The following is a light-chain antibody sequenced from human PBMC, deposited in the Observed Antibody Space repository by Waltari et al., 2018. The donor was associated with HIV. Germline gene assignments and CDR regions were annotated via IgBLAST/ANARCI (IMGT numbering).Light chain of an antibody. CDR1: STDIDMYNF. Sequence: QSALTQPASVSGSPGQSITISCSGTSTDIDMYNFVSWYRQFPGKAPQPLISDVNSRPVGIPLRFSGSKSGSAASLTISGLQTDDEADYYCSSYTRSHTLVFGGGTKLTVL. J-gene: IGLJ2*01. CDR3: SSYTRSHTLV. V-gene: IGLV2-14*01. CDR2: DVN.